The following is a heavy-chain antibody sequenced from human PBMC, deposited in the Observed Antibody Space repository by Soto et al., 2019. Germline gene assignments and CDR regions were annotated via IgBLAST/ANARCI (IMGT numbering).Heavy chain of an antibody. D-gene: IGHD2-2*01. Sequence: PGESLKISCKGSGYSFTSYWISWVRQMPGKGLEWMGRIDPSDSYTNYSPSFQGHVTISADKSISTAYLQWSSLTASDTAMYYCARLQAAMPAAAGMDVWGQGTAVTVSS. V-gene: IGHV5-10-1*01. CDR1: GYSFTSYW. J-gene: IGHJ6*02. CDR3: ARLQAAMPAAAGMDV. CDR2: IDPSDSYT.